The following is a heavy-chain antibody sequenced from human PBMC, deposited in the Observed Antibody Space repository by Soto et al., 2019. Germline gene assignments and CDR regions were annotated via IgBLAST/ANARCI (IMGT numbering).Heavy chain of an antibody. CDR2: TYYRSKWSY. D-gene: IGHD3-16*01. V-gene: IGHV6-1*01. CDR3: ARGAKSAFDY. CDR1: GDSVSGDNIA. J-gene: IGHJ4*02. Sequence: QVQLQQSGPGLLKPSQTLSLTCVISGDSVSGDNIAWNWIGLSPSRGLEWLGRTYYRSKWSYDYAESVKSRITITADTSKNQFSLRLDSVTPEDTAIYYCARGAKSAFDYWGLGILVTVS.